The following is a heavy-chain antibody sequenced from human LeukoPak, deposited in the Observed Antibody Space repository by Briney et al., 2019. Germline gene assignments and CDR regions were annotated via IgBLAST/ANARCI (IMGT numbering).Heavy chain of an antibody. D-gene: IGHD1-20*01. CDR3: ARERVTGYYYYYRDV. V-gene: IGHV4-61*01. CDR1: GGTVSSGSYY. Sequence: PSETLSLTCTVSGGTVSSGSYYWSWLRQPPGKGLEWIRNICCSGRNNYNPSLKSLVTISVDTSKNQFSQKLSSVTAADTAVYYCARERVTGYYYYYRDVWGKGTTLTVSS. J-gene: IGHJ6*03. CDR2: ICCSGRN.